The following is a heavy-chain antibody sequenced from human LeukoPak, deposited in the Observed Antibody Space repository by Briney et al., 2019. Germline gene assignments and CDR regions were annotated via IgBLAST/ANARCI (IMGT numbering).Heavy chain of an antibody. D-gene: IGHD6-6*01. CDR3: ARDLRIAARVWFDP. CDR2: IIPIFGTA. CDR1: GGTFSSYA. J-gene: IGHJ5*02. V-gene: IGHV1-69*13. Sequence: RASVKVSCKASGGTFSSYAISWVRQAPGQGLEWMGGIIPIFGTANYAQKFQGRVTITADESTSTAYMELSSLRSEDTAVYYCARDLRIAARVWFDPWGQGTLVTVSS.